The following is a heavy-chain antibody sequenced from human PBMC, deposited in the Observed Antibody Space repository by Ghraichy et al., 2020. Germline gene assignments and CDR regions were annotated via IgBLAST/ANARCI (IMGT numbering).Heavy chain of an antibody. D-gene: IGHD3-3*01. CDR3: ARGDFWSGYYDY. V-gene: IGHV3-21*01. Sequence: GGSLRLSCAASGFTFSSYSMNWVRQAPGKGLEWVSSISSSSSYIYYADSVKGRFTISRDNAKNSLYLQMNSLRAEDTAVYYCARGDFWSGYYDYWGQGTLVTISS. CDR1: GFTFSSYS. CDR2: ISSSSSYI. J-gene: IGHJ4*02.